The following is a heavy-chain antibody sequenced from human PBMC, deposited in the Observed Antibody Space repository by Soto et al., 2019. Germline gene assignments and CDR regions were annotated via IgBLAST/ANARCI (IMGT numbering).Heavy chain of an antibody. CDR1: WVSFSSNMAS. D-gene: IGHD3-3*01. CDR3: ARELRFLEWLSAPYGMDV. V-gene: IGHV6-1*01. CDR2: TYYRSKWYN. Sequence: SQPLSLTCSISWVSFSSNMASCNWTRQSPSRGLEWLGRTYYRSKWYNDYAVSVKSRITINPDTSKNQFSLQLNSVTPEDTAVYYCARELRFLEWLSAPYGMDVWGQGTTVTVSS. J-gene: IGHJ6*02.